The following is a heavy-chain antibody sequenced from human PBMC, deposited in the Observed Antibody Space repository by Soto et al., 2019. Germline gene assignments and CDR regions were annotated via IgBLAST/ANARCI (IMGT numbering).Heavy chain of an antibody. D-gene: IGHD3-3*01. CDR3: AKEYNKLRFLELLADYYYYDMDV. J-gene: IGHJ6*02. CDR1: GFTFSSYG. V-gene: IGHV3-30*18. CDR2: ISYDGSNK. Sequence: GGSLRLSCAASGFTFSSYGMHWVRQAPGKGLEWVAVISYDGSNKYYADSVKGRFTISRDNSKNTLYLQMNSLRAEDTAVYYCAKEYNKLRFLELLADYYYYDMDVWGQGTTVTVSS.